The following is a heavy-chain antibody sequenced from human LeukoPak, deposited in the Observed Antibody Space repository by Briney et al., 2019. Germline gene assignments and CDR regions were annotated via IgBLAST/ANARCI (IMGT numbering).Heavy chain of an antibody. CDR1: GFTFDDYG. J-gene: IGHJ6*03. D-gene: IGHD3-10*01. CDR3: AKTYYSSRAHYYYYYYMDV. V-gene: IGHV3-20*04. Sequence: GGSLRLSCAASGFTFDDYGMSWVRHAPGKGLEWVSGINWNGGSAGYADSVKGRFTISRDNAKNSLYLQMNSLRAEDTALYYCAKTYYSSRAHYYYYYYMDVWGKGTTVTISS. CDR2: INWNGGSA.